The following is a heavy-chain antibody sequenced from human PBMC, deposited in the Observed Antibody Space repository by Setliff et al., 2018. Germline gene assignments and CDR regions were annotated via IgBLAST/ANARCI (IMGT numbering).Heavy chain of an antibody. J-gene: IGHJ6*03. CDR1: GGTFSSYG. CDR2: TIPIFGTT. V-gene: IGHV1-69*05. D-gene: IGHD3-22*01. Sequence: SVKVSCKASGGTFSSYGISWVRQAPGQGLEWMGGTIPIFGTTDYAQKFRGGVTIITDESTSTAFMQLSSLRSEDTAVYYCVREGVDSRSSTDYSYYMDVWGKGTTVTVSS. CDR3: VREGVDSRSSTDYSYYMDV.